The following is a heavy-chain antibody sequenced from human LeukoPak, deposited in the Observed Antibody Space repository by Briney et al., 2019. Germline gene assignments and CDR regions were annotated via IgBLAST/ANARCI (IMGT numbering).Heavy chain of an antibody. CDR3: AREWHCGGDCRGI. CDR1: GFTFSSYS. J-gene: IGHJ3*02. CDR2: ISSSSSYI. Sequence: GGSLRLSCAASGFTFSSYSMNWFRQAPGKGLEWVSSISSSSSYIYYADSVKGRFTISRDNAKNSLYLQMNSLRAEDTAVYYCAREWHCGGDCRGIWGQGTMVTVSS. V-gene: IGHV3-21*01. D-gene: IGHD2-21*02.